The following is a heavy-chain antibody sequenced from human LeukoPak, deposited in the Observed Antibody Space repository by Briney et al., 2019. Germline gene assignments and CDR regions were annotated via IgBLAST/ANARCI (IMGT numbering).Heavy chain of an antibody. V-gene: IGHV1-69*05. Sequence: GASVTVSCKASGGTFSSYAISWLRQAPGQGLEWMGGIIPIFGTANYAQKFQGRVTITTDESTSTAYMELSSLRSEDTAVYYCAVALFSGSLPAFDYWGQGTLVTVSS. CDR3: AVALFSGSLPAFDY. J-gene: IGHJ4*02. CDR2: IIPIFGTA. D-gene: IGHD1-26*01. CDR1: GGTFSSYA.